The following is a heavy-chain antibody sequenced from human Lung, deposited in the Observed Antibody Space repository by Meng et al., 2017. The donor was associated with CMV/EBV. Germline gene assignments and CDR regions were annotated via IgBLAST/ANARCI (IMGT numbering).Heavy chain of an antibody. V-gene: IGHV3-53*01. CDR1: GFIVSSKY. J-gene: IGHJ6*02. CDR3: GTQAPPGITDKAYFHYGMDV. CDR2: IYTGGSA. Sequence: ESXKISXAVSGFIVSSKYMTRVRQTPGKGLEWVSIIYTGGSANYADSVKGRFTISRDKSKNTPYLQMNRLRAEETAVDYFGTQAPPGITDKAYFHYGMDVWGQGTXVTVSS. D-gene: IGHD1-14*01.